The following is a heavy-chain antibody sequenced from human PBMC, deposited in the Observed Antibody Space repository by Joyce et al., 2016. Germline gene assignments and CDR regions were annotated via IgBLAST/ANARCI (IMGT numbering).Heavy chain of an antibody. V-gene: IGHV3-30*18. CDR3: AKILTATYSSGWFLDY. Sequence: QLQLVESGGGVVQPGRSLRLSCAASGLPLSNYGVHWVRQAPGKGLEWVAVISYDGIYKYYADSVKGRFTISRDNSKNTVFLEMNSLRTEYTAVYYCAKILTATYSSGWFLDYWGQGTLVTVSS. D-gene: IGHD6-25*01. CDR2: ISYDGIYK. CDR1: GLPLSNYG. J-gene: IGHJ4*02.